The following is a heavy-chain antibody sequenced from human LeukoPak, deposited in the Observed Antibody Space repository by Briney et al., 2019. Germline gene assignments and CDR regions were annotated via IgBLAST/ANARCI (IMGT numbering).Heavy chain of an antibody. Sequence: ASVKVSCKASGYTFTSYGISWVRQAPGQGLEWMGWISAYNGNTNYAQKLQGRVTMTTDTSTSIAYMELRSLRSDDTAVYYCAREGVYSGYKYYYYGMDVWGQGTTVTVSS. D-gene: IGHD5-12*01. CDR2: ISAYNGNT. J-gene: IGHJ6*02. CDR1: GYTFTSYG. V-gene: IGHV1-18*01. CDR3: AREGVYSGYKYYYYGMDV.